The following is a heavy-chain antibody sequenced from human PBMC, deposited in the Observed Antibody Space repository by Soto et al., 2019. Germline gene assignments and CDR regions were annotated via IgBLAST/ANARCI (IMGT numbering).Heavy chain of an antibody. CDR3: VRDGDYYDNSGYFLRDAFDV. CDR2: IVPIVDTS. V-gene: IGHV1-69*13. CDR1: GGTFSSYA. J-gene: IGHJ3*01. Sequence: SVKVSCKTSGGTFSSYAISWVRQAPGQGLEWMGGIVPIVDTSTYAQKFQGRVTITADESTSTVYMELSSLRSDDTAVYYCVRDGDYYDNSGYFLRDAFDVWGQGTVVTVSS. D-gene: IGHD3-22*01.